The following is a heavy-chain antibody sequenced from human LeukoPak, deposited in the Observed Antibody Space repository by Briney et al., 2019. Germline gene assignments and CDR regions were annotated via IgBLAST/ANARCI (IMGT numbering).Heavy chain of an antibody. D-gene: IGHD5-18*01. J-gene: IGHJ6*02. CDR2: ISSRSSTI. CDR1: GFTFSTCS. Sequence: GVSLRLSCAASGFTFSTCSMNWVRQAPGKGLEWVSYISSRSSTIYYVDSVKGRFTISRDNAKNSLYLQMNSLRAEDTAVYYCARDLDTYYGMDVWGQGTTVTVSS. V-gene: IGHV3-48*01. CDR3: ARDLDTYYGMDV.